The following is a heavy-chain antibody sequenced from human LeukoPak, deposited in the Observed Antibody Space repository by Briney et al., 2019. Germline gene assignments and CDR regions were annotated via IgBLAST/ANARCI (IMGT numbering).Heavy chain of an antibody. D-gene: IGHD3-10*01. CDR2: IIPIFGTA. CDR1: GGTFSSYA. Sequence: SVKVSCKASGGTFSSYAISWVRQAPGQGLEWMGGIIPIFGTANYAQKFQGRVTITTDESTSTAYMELSSLRSEDTAVYYCARSPQGEYYYGSGSYPYYYYMDVWGKGTTVTVSS. J-gene: IGHJ6*03. V-gene: IGHV1-69*05. CDR3: ARSPQGEYYYGSGSYPYYYYMDV.